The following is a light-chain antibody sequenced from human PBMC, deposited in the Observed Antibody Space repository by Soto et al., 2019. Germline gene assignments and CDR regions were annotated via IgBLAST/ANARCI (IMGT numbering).Light chain of an antibody. Sequence: DIQLTQSPSSLSASVGDRVTITCRASQSISSYLNWYQQKTGKAPNLLIYKASTLESGVPSRFSGSGSGTEFTLTISGLQPDDFATYYCQQYNSYSTFGGGTKVDIK. V-gene: IGKV1-5*03. CDR3: QQYNSYST. CDR2: KAS. CDR1: QSISSY. J-gene: IGKJ4*01.